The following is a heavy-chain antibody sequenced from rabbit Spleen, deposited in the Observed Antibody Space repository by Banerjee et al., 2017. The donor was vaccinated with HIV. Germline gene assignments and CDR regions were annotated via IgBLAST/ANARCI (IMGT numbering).Heavy chain of an antibody. CDR3: ARGFTL. J-gene: IGHJ4*01. CDR2: IDAGSSGST. CDR1: GFSFSSIYW. Sequence: QSLEESGGDLVKPGASLTLTCTASGFSFSSIYWICWVRQAPGKGLEWIACIDAGSSGSTYYASWAKGRFTISKTSSTTVTLQMTSLTAADTAAYFCARGFTLWGPGTLVTVS. V-gene: IGHV1S40*01.